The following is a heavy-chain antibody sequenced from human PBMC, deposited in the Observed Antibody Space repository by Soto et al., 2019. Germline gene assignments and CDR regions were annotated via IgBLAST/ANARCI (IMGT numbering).Heavy chain of an antibody. J-gene: IGHJ3*02. CDR3: ARRQVGSPGTKGVAFDI. CDR1: GFTFSSYD. V-gene: IGHV3-13*01. D-gene: IGHD1-26*01. Sequence: GSLILCFQASGFTFSSYDMHWVRQARGKGLEWVSAIGTSGDTYYPGSVKGRFTISRENAKNSLYLQINSLRAGDTAVYYCARRQVGSPGTKGVAFDIWGQGTLVTVS. CDR2: IGTSGDT.